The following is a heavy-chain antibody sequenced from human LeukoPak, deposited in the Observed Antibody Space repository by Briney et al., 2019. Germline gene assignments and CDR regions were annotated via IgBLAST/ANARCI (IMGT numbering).Heavy chain of an antibody. CDR2: IWPDGSKK. CDR3: AKISSSAESNFDY. CDR1: GLTFNTYA. Sequence: GGSLRLSCAPSGLTFNTYAMQWVRQAPGKGLVWVAFIWPDGSKKYYADSVKGRFAISRENSKNTVYLQMNDLRPEDTALYFCAKISSSAESNFDYWGQGTLLTVSS. D-gene: IGHD6-25*01. V-gene: IGHV3-30*02. J-gene: IGHJ4*02.